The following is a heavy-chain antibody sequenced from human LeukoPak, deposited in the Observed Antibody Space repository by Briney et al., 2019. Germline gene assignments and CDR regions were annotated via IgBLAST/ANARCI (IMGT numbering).Heavy chain of an antibody. CDR2: IGNAGSRT. CDR1: GFTFSSDW. V-gene: IGHV3-74*01. J-gene: IGHJ3*02. Sequence: GGSLRLSCAASGFTFSSDWMHWVRQVPGKGLVWVSRIGNAGSRTTYADYVRGRLTISRDNAKNTLYLQMNSLRAEDTAVYYCARDKYGGNSNAFDIWGQGTLVTVSS. CDR3: ARDKYGGNSNAFDI. D-gene: IGHD4-23*01.